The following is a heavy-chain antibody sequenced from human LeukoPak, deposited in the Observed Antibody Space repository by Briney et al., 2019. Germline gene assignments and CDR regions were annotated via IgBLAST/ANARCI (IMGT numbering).Heavy chain of an antibody. CDR2: IHHSGTT. CDR3: ASRLGVITRDAYDI. CDR1: GYSISSGYH. Sequence: PSETLSLTCAVSGYSISSGYHWGWIRQPPGKGLEWIGYIHHSGTTDYNPSLKSRVIILVDTTKNQFSLKVGSLTAADTAVYYCASRLGVITRDAYDIWGQGTMVIVSS. D-gene: IGHD3-3*01. V-gene: IGHV4-38-2*01. J-gene: IGHJ3*02.